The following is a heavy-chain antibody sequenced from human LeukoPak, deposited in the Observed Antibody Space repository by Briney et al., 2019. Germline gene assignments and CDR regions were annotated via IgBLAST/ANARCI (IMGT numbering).Heavy chain of an antibody. Sequence: GGSLRLSCAASGFTFSSCAMTWVRQAPGRGLEWVSSISGSGATTYYADSVKGRFTISRDNSNNTVYLQMNSLRAEDTAVYYCAKDQSRVGASDPFDYWGQGMQVGVSS. D-gene: IGHD1-26*01. CDR3: AKDQSRVGASDPFDY. CDR1: GFTFSSCA. V-gene: IGHV3-23*01. J-gene: IGHJ4*02. CDR2: ISGSGATT.